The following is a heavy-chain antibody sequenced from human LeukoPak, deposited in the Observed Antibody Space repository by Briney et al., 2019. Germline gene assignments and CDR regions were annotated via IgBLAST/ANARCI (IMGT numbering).Heavy chain of an antibody. Sequence: GGSLRLSCAASGFTFSSYSMSWVRQAPGKGLEWVSAINGSGGSSYYADSVKGRFTISRDNSKNTLYLQMNSLRAEDTAVYYCAKELLCYFWSGYYKGKWFDHWGQGTLVTVSS. CDR3: AKELLCYFWSGYYKGKWFDH. D-gene: IGHD3-3*01. CDR2: INGSGGSS. CDR1: GFTFSSYS. V-gene: IGHV3-23*01. J-gene: IGHJ5*02.